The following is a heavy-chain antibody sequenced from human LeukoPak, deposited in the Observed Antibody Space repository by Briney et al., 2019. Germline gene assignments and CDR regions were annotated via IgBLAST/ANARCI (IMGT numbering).Heavy chain of an antibody. CDR1: GFTFSSYW. J-gene: IGHJ4*02. V-gene: IGHV3-7*01. CDR2: IKQDGSEK. D-gene: IGHD3-22*01. Sequence: GGSLRLSCAAPGFTFSSYWMSWVRQAPGKGLEWVANIKQDGSEKYYVDSVKGRFTISGDNAKKSLYLQMNSLRAEDTAVYYCARVGYDSSGYLHFDYWGQGTLVTVSS. CDR3: ARVGYDSSGYLHFDY.